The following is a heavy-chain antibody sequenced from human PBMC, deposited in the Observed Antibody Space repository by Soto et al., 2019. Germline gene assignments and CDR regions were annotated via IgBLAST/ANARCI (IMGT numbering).Heavy chain of an antibody. CDR3: AGSSYTGYDFDY. V-gene: IGHV4-59*01. CDR1: GGSISSYY. Sequence: SETLSLTCAVSGGSISSYYWSWIRQPPGKGLEWIGYIYYTGSANYSPSLKSRVTISVDTSKNQFSLKLSSVTAADTAVYYCAGSSYTGYDFDYWGQGTLVTVSS. D-gene: IGHD5-12*01. CDR2: IYYTGSA. J-gene: IGHJ4*02.